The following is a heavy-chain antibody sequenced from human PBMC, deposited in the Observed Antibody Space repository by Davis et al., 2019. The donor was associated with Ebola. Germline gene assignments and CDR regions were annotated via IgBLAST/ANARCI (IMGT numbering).Heavy chain of an antibody. CDR2: IYPGDSDT. CDR1: GYSFTSYW. CDR3: ARPMTSRSAAAFDI. J-gene: IGHJ3*02. V-gene: IGHV5-51*01. D-gene: IGHD3-3*01. Sequence: GESLKISCKGSGYSFTSYWIAWVRQMPGKGLEWMGIIYPGDSDTRYSPSFRGQVTISADKSFSTAYLQWSGLKASDTAMYYCARPMTSRSAAAFDIWGQGTMVTVSS.